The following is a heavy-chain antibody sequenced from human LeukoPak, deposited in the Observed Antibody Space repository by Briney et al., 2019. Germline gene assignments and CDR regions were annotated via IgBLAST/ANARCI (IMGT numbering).Heavy chain of an antibody. J-gene: IGHJ4*02. D-gene: IGHD2/OR15-2a*01. CDR3: TIFGYCNTSSCLGDH. CDR1: GGTFSSYA. V-gene: IGHV1-46*01. CDR2: INPSGGST. Sequence: ASVKVSCKASGGTFSSYAISWVRQAPGQGLEWMGIINPSGGSTSYAQKFQGRVTMTRDTSTSTVYMDLASLRSDDTAVYYCTIFGYCNTSSCLGDHWGQGTMVTVSS.